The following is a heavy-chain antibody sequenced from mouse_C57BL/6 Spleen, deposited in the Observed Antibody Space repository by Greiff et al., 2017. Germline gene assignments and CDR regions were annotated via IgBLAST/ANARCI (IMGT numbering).Heavy chain of an antibody. Sequence: EVQLQQSGPELVKPGASVKMSCKASGYTFTDYNMHWVKQSHGKSLEWIGYINPNNGGTSYNQKFKGKATLTVNKSSSTAYMELRSLTSEDSAVYYCARYYGSSRYWYFDVWGTGTTVTVSS. V-gene: IGHV1-22*01. CDR2: INPNNGGT. CDR3: ARYYGSSRYWYFDV. J-gene: IGHJ1*03. CDR1: GYTFTDYN. D-gene: IGHD1-1*01.